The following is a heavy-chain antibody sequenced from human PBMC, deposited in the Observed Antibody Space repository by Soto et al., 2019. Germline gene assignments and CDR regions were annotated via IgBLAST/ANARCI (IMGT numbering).Heavy chain of an antibody. Sequence: SETLSLTCTVSGGSISSYYWSLIRQPPGKGLEWIGYIHFDGSTSYNPSLKSRVTISVDTSKNQFSLRLSSVTAADTAVYYCARALDWTFHYWGQGTLVTVSS. CDR2: IHFDGST. J-gene: IGHJ4*02. CDR1: GGSISSYY. D-gene: IGHD2-21*01. CDR3: ARALDWTFHY. V-gene: IGHV4-59*08.